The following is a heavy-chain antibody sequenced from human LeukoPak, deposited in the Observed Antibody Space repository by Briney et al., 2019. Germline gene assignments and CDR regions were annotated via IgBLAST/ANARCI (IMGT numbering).Heavy chain of an antibody. Sequence: ASVKVSCKASGYTFTGYYMHWLRRAPGQGLEWMGWINPNNGGTNYAQRFQGRVTMTRDTSISTAYMELSRLRFDDTAVYYCASGPSLGTTHPYFDYWGQGTLVTVSS. CDR3: ASGPSLGTTHPYFDY. V-gene: IGHV1-2*02. J-gene: IGHJ4*02. CDR1: GYTFTGYY. CDR2: INPNNGGT. D-gene: IGHD2-15*01.